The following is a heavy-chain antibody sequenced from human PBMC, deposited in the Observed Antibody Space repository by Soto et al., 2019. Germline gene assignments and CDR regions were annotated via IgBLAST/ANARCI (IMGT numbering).Heavy chain of an antibody. CDR3: ARASYFSDSFGYFLDS. CDR1: GGSMSSGGYY. CDR2: IYYSGSP. Sequence: SETLSLTCTVLGGSMSSGGYYWSLIRQTPRKGLEWIAYIYYSGSPHYNPSLKSRVTISVDTSKNQCSLKLSSGTAEDTAVYYCARASYFSDSFGYFLDSWGQGTLVTVCS. D-gene: IGHD3-22*01. V-gene: IGHV4-61*08. J-gene: IGHJ4*02.